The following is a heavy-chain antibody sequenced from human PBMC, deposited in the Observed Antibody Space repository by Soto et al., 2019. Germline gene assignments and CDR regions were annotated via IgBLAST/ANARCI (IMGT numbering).Heavy chain of an antibody. CDR1: GASLSSISYY. CDR3: ASRHCSGGSCYNPAFDS. D-gene: IGHD2-15*01. J-gene: IGHJ4*02. CDR2: IFFTGNI. V-gene: IGHV4-39*01. Sequence: SETLSLTCTVSGASLSSISYYWGWIRQPPGKGLEWVGSIFFTGNIYYNPSLKSRVTISVDTSRNQFSLMVNSVTAADTAVYYCASRHCSGGSCYNPAFDSWGQGALVTVSS.